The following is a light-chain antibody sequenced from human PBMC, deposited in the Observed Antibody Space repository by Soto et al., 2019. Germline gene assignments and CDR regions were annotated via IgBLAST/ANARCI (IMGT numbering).Light chain of an antibody. CDR1: SSNIGSNY. J-gene: IGLJ3*02. Sequence: QSVLTQPLSASGTPGQRVTISCSGSSSNIGSNYVYWYQQLPGTAPKLLIYSNNQRPSGVPDRFSGSKSGTSASLAISGLRSEDKADYYCAAWDDSLSGPVFGGGTKLTVL. V-gene: IGLV1-47*01. CDR3: AAWDDSLSGPV. CDR2: SNN.